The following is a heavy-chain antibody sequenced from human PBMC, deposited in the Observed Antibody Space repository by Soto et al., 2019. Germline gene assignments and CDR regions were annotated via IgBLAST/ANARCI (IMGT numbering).Heavy chain of an antibody. CDR2: INHSGST. D-gene: IGHD4-4*01. Sequence: QVQLQQWGAGLLKPSETLSLTCAVYGGSFSGYYWSWIRQPPGKGLEWIGEINHSGSTNYNPSLKSRVTISVDTSKNQFSLKLSSVTAADTAVYYCARGRATGFRGWTGGYYYGMDVWGQGTTVTVSS. CDR3: ARGRATGFRGWTGGYYYGMDV. J-gene: IGHJ6*02. V-gene: IGHV4-34*01. CDR1: GGSFSGYY.